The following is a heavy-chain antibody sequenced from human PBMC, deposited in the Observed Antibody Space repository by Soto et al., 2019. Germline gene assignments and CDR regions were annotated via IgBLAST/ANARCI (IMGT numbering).Heavy chain of an antibody. CDR2: ISFDGTNK. V-gene: IGHV3-30*18. D-gene: IGHD2-15*01. CDR3: AKMEGYCRGGICYGGCYGMDV. Sequence: QVQLVESGGGVVQPGRSLRLSCAASGFTFSSNGMHWVRQAPGKGLEWVAVISFDGTNKYYADSVKGRFTISRDDSKSTLFPQMESLRQVGRAVYYCAKMEGYCRGGICYGGCYGMDVWGQGTTVAVSS. J-gene: IGHJ6*02. CDR1: GFTFSSNG.